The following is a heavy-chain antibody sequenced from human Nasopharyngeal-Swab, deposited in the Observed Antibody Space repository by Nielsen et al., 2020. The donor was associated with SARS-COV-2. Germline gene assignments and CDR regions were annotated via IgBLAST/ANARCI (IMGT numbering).Heavy chain of an antibody. CDR2: IYSSGST. D-gene: IGHD1-1*01. CDR1: GGSISSGDYY. V-gene: IGHV4-61*02. CDR3: ARDKRPTSMDL. Sequence: SETLSLTCTVSGGSISSGDYYWSWIRQPAGKGLEWIGRIYSSGSTNYNPSLKSRVTMSVDKSNNQVSLKLSSVTAADTAVYYCARDKRPTSMDLWGQGTTVTVSS. J-gene: IGHJ6*02.